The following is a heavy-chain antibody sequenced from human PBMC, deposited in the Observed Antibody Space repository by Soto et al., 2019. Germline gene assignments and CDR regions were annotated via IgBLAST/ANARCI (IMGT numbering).Heavy chain of an antibody. Sequence: QVQLVQSGAEVKKPGASVKVSCKASGYTFTSYDINWVRQATGQGLEWMGWMNPNSGNTGYAQKFQGGVXXTXNXXITTPYSELRSLRSEDTAVYYGGASIQLDDYGMDVWGQGATVTDSS. CDR3: GASIQLDDYGMDV. V-gene: IGHV1-8*01. D-gene: IGHD5-18*01. J-gene: IGHJ6*02. CDR2: MNPNSGNT. CDR1: GYTFTSYD.